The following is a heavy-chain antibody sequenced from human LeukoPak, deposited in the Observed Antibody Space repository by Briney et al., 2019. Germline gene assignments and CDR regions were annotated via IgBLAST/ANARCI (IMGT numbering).Heavy chain of an antibody. J-gene: IGHJ4*02. Sequence: QPGGSLRLSCAASGFTFSTYWMSWVRQAPGKGLEWVANRNQDGSEKYYVNSVKGRFTISRDNAMNSLYLQMNSLRAEDTAMYYCARDSAGNDYWGQGTLVAISS. CDR1: GFTFSTYW. CDR3: ARDSAGNDY. D-gene: IGHD6-13*01. V-gene: IGHV3-7*01. CDR2: RNQDGSEK.